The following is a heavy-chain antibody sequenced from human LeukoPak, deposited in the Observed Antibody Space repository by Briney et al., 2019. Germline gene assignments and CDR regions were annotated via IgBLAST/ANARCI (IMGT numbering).Heavy chain of an antibody. J-gene: IGHJ4*02. CDR1: GFTFSSYA. D-gene: IGHD3-22*01. V-gene: IGHV3-30*04. CDR2: ISYDGSNK. Sequence: PGGSLRLSCAASGFTFSSYAMHWVRQAPGKGLEWVAVISYDGSNKYYADSVKGRFTISRDNSKNTLYLQMNSLRAEDTAVYYCARGEYYYDSSGYKEFDYWGQGTLVTVSS. CDR3: ARGEYYYDSSGYKEFDY.